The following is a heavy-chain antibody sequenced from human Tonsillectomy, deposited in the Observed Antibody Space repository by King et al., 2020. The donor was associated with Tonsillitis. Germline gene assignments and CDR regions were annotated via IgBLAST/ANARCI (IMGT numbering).Heavy chain of an antibody. Sequence: VQLVESGGGLVQPEGSLSLSCAASGFTFSSYWMSWVRQAPGKGLEWVANIKQGGSEKYYVDSVKGRFTISRDNAKNSLYLQMNSLRVADTAVYYCATGLTHQGGYYFDLWGRGTLVTFSS. CDR3: ATGLTHQGGYYFDL. J-gene: IGHJ2*01. CDR2: IKQGGSEK. V-gene: IGHV3-7*03. D-gene: IGHD2-8*01. CDR1: GFTFSSYW.